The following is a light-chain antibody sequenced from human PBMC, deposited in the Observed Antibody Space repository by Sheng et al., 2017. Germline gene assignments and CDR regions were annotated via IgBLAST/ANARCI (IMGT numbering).Light chain of an antibody. CDR1: HDIHTY. V-gene: IGKV1-33*01. CDR3: QQYKNVPFT. CDR2: DAS. Sequence: DIQMTQSPSSLSASVGDRVTITCQASHDIHTYLNWYQQKPGKAPRLLIYDASTLETGVPSRFSGSRTGTDFTLTITSPQPEDIATYYCQQYKNVPFTFGPGTKVGYQT. J-gene: IGKJ3*01.